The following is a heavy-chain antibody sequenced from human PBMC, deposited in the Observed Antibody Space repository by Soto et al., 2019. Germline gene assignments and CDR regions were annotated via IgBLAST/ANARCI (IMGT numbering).Heavy chain of an antibody. CDR2: ISGYNGNT. D-gene: IGHD6-6*01. CDR1: GYTFFSYG. Sequence: ASVKVSCKTSGYTFFSYGISWVRQAPGQGLEWMGWISGYNGNTNYAQKFQARVTMTADTSTRTAYMELRSLRSDDTAFYYCARKSSSSSWFDHWGQGTLLTVSS. J-gene: IGHJ5*02. CDR3: ARKSSSSSWFDH. V-gene: IGHV1-18*01.